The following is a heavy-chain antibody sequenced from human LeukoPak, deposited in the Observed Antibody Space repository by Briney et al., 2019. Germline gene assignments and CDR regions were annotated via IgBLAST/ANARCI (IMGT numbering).Heavy chain of an antibody. D-gene: IGHD1-26*01. CDR1: GYRFTNFG. CDR3: AKVDPPIVAGARGDAFEI. J-gene: IGHJ3*02. CDR2: TGPYDDNP. Sequence: GASVKVSCKASGYRFTNFGITWVRQAPGQWLEWMGGTGPYDDNPEYGKKFQGRVTMTTDTSTDTAYMELRSLRPDDTAVYYCAKVDPPIVAGARGDAFEIWGQGTLITVSS. V-gene: IGHV1-18*01.